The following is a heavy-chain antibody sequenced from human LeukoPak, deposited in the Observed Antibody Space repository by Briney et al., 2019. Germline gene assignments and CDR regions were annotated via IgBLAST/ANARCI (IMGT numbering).Heavy chain of an antibody. J-gene: IGHJ4*02. V-gene: IGHV3-23*01. CDR2: VSGSGGST. Sequence: SGGSLRLSCEASGFTFSDYAMSWVRQALGKGLKWVSVVSGSGGSTYDADSVKGRFTISRDNSKNILYLQMNSLRAEDTAVYYCAKSVESAVTTNPYFDFWGQGALVTVSS. CDR3: AKSVESAVTTNPYFDF. D-gene: IGHD4-17*01. CDR1: GFTFSDYA.